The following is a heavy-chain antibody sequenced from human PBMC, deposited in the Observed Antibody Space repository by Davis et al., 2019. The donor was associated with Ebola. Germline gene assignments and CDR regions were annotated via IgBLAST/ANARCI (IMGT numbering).Heavy chain of an antibody. CDR1: GCSISSGGYP. CDR2: TYYSGST. CDR3: AGRIVVPDAFDI. D-gene: IGHD2-21*01. Sequence: LRLSCAAPGCSISSGGYPWTWIRPPPGKGLEWLGYTYYSGSTYYNLSLMSRVTISVDTSKNQFSLKMGSVTAADTAVYYCAGRIVVPDAFDIWGQGTMVTVSS. J-gene: IGHJ3*02. V-gene: IGHV4-30-4*07.